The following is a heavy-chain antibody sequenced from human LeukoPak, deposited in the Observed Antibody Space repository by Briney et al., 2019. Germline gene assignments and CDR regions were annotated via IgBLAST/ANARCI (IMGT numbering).Heavy chain of an antibody. Sequence: SETLSLTCTVSGGSIGSSSYYWGWIRQPPGKGLEWIGNIYYSGSTYFNPSLKSRVTISVDTSKNQFSLKLSAVTAADTAVYYCARGGYYGSGNDFRFDPWGQGTLVTVSS. CDR1: GGSIGSSSYY. D-gene: IGHD3-10*01. V-gene: IGHV4-39*02. J-gene: IGHJ5*02. CDR3: ARGGYYGSGNDFRFDP. CDR2: IYYSGST.